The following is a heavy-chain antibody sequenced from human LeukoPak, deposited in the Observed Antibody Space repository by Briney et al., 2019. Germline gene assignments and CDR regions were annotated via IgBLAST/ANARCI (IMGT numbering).Heavy chain of an antibody. CDR3: GRENWSIDY. D-gene: IGHD1-1*01. CDR2: INQDGSTA. CDR1: GFTFTTYY. Sequence: PGGSLRLSCAAPGFTFTTYYMTWVRQAPGKGLEWVANINQDGSTAYYVDSVKGLFTFSRDNTKNTVYLQMNSLRAEDTAVYYCGRENWSIDYWGQGTLVTVSS. J-gene: IGHJ4*02. V-gene: IGHV3-7*01.